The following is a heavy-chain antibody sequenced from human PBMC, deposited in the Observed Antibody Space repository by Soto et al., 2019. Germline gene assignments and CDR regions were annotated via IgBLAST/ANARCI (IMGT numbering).Heavy chain of an antibody. CDR1: GFTFNTYA. V-gene: IGHV3-30*04. D-gene: IGHD6-19*01. Sequence: PGGSLRLSCAASGFTFNTYAIHWVRQAPGKGLEWVAVMSHDGGNKYYAESVKGRFTISRDNSKNTLYLQMSSLRTEDTAMYYCARDGREGQWLDFFDYWGQGTLVTVSS. CDR2: MSHDGGNK. CDR3: ARDGREGQWLDFFDY. J-gene: IGHJ4*02.